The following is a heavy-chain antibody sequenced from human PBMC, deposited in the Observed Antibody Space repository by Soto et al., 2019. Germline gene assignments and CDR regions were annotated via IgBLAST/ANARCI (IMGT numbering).Heavy chain of an antibody. D-gene: IGHD3-16*01. J-gene: IGHJ4*02. CDR2: ISHDGGDI. V-gene: IGHV3-30*18. Sequence: QVQLVESGGGVVQPGRSLRVSCAASGFTFSSYGMHWVRQAPGKGLEWVAAISHDGGDIYYADSVKGRLTVSRDNTKSTLILLMNSLRAEDTAVYCCAKTPWGRYHTSNFDSWGQGTLVTVSS. CDR3: AKTPWGRYHTSNFDS. CDR1: GFTFSSYG.